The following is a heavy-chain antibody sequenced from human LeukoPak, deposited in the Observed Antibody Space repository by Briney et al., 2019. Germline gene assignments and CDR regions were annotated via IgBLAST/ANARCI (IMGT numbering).Heavy chain of an antibody. V-gene: IGHV3-13*01. Sequence: PGGSLRLSCAASGFTFSSYDMHWVRQAPGKGLEWVSAIGTAGDTYYPGSVKGRFTISRENAKNSLYLQMNSLRAGDTAVYYCARGISPYYYDSSGYPFDYWGQGTLVTVSS. D-gene: IGHD3-22*01. CDR2: IGTAGDT. CDR3: ARGISPYYYDSSGYPFDY. CDR1: GFTFSSYD. J-gene: IGHJ4*02.